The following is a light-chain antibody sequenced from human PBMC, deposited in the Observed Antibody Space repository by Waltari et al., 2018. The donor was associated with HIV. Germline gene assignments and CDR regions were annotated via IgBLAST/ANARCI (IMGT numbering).Light chain of an antibody. V-gene: IGLV2-14*01. CDR1: PPHHLDYHS. CDR3: SSSVPGGPLV. Sequence: QSALTQPASVSGSPGPTITISCTGAPPHHLDYHSVSWYPHSPHNSPRLIILAGDIRPSGVPFRFTGSQSDNTASLTISGLHFDDEGDYYCSSSVPGGPLVFGGGTKVTV. CDR2: AGD. J-gene: IGLJ3*02.